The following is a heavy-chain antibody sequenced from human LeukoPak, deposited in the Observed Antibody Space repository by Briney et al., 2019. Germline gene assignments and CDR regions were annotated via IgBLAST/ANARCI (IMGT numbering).Heavy chain of an antibody. V-gene: IGHV4-61*02. J-gene: IGHJ5*02. CDR3: AREEYVVVVPAATGFDP. Sequence: SQTLSLTCTVSGGSISSGGYYWSWIRQPAGKGLEWIGRIYTSGSTNYNPSLKSRVTISVDTSKNQFSLKLSSVTAADTAVYYCAREEYVVVVPAATGFDPWGQGTLVTVSS. CDR1: GGSISSGGYY. D-gene: IGHD2-2*01. CDR2: IYTSGST.